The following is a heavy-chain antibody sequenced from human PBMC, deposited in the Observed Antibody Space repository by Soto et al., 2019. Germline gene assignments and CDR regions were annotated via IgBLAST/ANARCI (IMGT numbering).Heavy chain of an antibody. V-gene: IGHV3-30-3*01. J-gene: IGHJ4*02. CDR2: ISYDGSNK. CDR3: AREVVPAAIRYYFDY. D-gene: IGHD2-2*02. CDR1: GFTFSSYA. Sequence: ESGGGVVQPGRSLRLSCAASGFTFSSYAMHWVRQAPGKGLEWVAAISYDGSNKYYADSVKGRFTISRDNSKNTLYMQMNSLRADDTAVYYCAREVVPAAIRYYFDYWGEGTLVTVSS.